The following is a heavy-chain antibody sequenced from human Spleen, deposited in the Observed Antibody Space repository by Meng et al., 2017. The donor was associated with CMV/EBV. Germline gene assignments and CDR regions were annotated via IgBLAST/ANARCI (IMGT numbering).Heavy chain of an antibody. CDR2: VGAENGDT. CDR3: ARAGAAVTTNFDF. D-gene: IGHD4-17*01. CDR1: GYNFDIYG. J-gene: IGHJ4*02. Sequence: CKGSGYNFDIYGITWVRQAPGQGLEWVGWVGAENGDTNYEQKFQGRVTVTADTFTNTAYMEMRSLRSDDSAMYYCARAGAAVTTNFDFWGQGTLVTVSS. V-gene: IGHV1-18*01.